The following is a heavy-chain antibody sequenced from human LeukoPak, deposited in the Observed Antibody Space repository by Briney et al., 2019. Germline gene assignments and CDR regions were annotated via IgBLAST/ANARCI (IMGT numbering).Heavy chain of an antibody. CDR2: IYSGGST. D-gene: IGHD1-26*01. CDR1: GFTVSSNY. J-gene: IGHJ4*02. V-gene: IGHV3-53*01. CDR3: AREHSGNSFDY. Sequence: PGRSLRLSCAAPGFTVSSNYMSWVRQAPGKGLEWVSVIYSGGSTYYADSVKGRFTISRDNSKNTLYLQMNSLRAEDTAVYYCAREHSGNSFDYWGQGTLVTVSS.